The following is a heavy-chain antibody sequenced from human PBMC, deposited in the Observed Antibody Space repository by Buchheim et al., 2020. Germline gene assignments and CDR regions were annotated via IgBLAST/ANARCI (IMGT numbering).Heavy chain of an antibody. D-gene: IGHD3-22*01. CDR1: GGSISSGDYY. Sequence: QVQLQESGPGLVKPSQTLSLTCTVSGGSISSGDYYWSWIRQPPGKGLEWIGYITYSGSTSYNPSLKSRVTLSVDPSKNQFSLKLSSVTAADTAVYYCASVVILNGERAPGGDWGQGTL. CDR3: ASVVILNGERAPGGD. CDR2: ITYSGST. J-gene: IGHJ4*02. V-gene: IGHV4-30-4*01.